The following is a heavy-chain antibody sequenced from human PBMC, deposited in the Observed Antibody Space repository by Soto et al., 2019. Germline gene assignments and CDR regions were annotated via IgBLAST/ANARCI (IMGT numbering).Heavy chain of an antibody. D-gene: IGHD6-19*01. CDR2: INSYSGNT. V-gene: IGHV1-18*04. CDR3: AIKPLAVGGLSYYGMDV. Sequence: QVHLVQSGAEVKKPGASVKVSCKASGYNFTNYDVNWVRQAPGQGLEWMGWINSYSGNTDYAQKFQGRVSLTTDTSTTTAYMELRSLRSDDTAVYYSAIKPLAVGGLSYYGMDVWGQGTTVTVSS. CDR1: GYNFTNYD. J-gene: IGHJ6*02.